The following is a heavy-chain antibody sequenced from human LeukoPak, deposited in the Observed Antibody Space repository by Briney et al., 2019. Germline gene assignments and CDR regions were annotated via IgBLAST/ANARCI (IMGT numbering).Heavy chain of an antibody. Sequence: SETLSLTCAVYGGSFSGYYWSWIRQPPGKGLEWIGEINHSGSTNYNPSLKSRVTISVDTSKNQFSPKLSSVTAADTAVYYCARGYQLPHYYGMDVWGKGTTVTVSS. J-gene: IGHJ6*04. CDR1: GGSFSGYY. CDR2: INHSGST. D-gene: IGHD2-2*01. CDR3: ARGYQLPHYYGMDV. V-gene: IGHV4-34*01.